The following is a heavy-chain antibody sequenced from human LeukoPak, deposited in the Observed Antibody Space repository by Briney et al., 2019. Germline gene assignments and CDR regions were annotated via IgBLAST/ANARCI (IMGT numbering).Heavy chain of an antibody. Sequence: PGGSLRLSCAASGFTFSSYAMSWVRQTPGKGLEWVSAISGSGGSTYYADSVKGRFTISRDNSKNTLYLQMNSLRAEDTAVYYCALDREYQLPRDDYWGQGTLVTVSS. V-gene: IGHV3-23*01. D-gene: IGHD2-2*01. CDR3: ALDREYQLPRDDY. CDR2: ISGSGGST. CDR1: GFTFSSYA. J-gene: IGHJ4*02.